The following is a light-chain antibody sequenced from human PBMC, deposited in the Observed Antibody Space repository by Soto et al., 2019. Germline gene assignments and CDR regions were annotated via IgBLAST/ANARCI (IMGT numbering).Light chain of an antibody. CDR1: TSDVGGYNY. CDR2: EVS. CDR3: SSYTSGSTLV. V-gene: IGLV2-14*01. Sequence: QYVLTQPSSLSGSPGQSITISCTGTTSDVGGYNYVSWYQHHPDKAPKLMIYEVSNLPSGVSNRFSGSKSGNTASLTISGLQTADEADYYCSSYTSGSTLVFGTGTKVTVL. J-gene: IGLJ1*01.